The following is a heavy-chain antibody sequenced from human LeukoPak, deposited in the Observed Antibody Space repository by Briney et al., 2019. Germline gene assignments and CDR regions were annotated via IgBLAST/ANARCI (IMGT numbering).Heavy chain of an antibody. V-gene: IGHV3-30*04. D-gene: IGHD5-24*01. Sequence: GGSLRLSCAASGFTFSSYAMHWVRQAPGKGLEWVAVISYDGSNKYYADSVKGRFTISRDNSKNTLYLQLNSLRAEDTAVYYCAKDGGGWRQLSFDYWGQGTLVTVSS. J-gene: IGHJ4*02. CDR1: GFTFSSYA. CDR2: ISYDGSNK. CDR3: AKDGGGWRQLSFDY.